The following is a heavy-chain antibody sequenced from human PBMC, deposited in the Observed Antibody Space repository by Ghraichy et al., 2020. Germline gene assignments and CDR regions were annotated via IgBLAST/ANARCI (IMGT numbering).Heavy chain of an antibody. Sequence: GGSLRLSCAASGFTFSSYAMSWVRQAPGKGLEWVSAISGSGGSTYYADSVKGRFTISRDNSKNTLYLQMNSLRAEDTAVYYCAKDSPDYDYVWGSPNDAFDIWGQGTMVTVSS. V-gene: IGHV3-23*01. J-gene: IGHJ3*02. D-gene: IGHD3-16*01. CDR1: GFTFSSYA. CDR2: ISGSGGST. CDR3: AKDSPDYDYVWGSPNDAFDI.